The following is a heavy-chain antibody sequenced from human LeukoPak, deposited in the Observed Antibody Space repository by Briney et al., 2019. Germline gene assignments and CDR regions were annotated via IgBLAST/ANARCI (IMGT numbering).Heavy chain of an antibody. CDR3: AREGAAGVGLDY. J-gene: IGHJ4*02. CDR2: INWNGGST. Sequence: GGSLRLSYAASGFTFDDYGMSWVRQAPGKGLEWVSGINWNGGSTGYADSVKGRFTISRDNAKNSLYLQMNSLRAEDTAVYYCAREGAAGVGLDYWGQGTLVTVSS. V-gene: IGHV3-20*03. D-gene: IGHD6-13*01. CDR1: GFTFDDYG.